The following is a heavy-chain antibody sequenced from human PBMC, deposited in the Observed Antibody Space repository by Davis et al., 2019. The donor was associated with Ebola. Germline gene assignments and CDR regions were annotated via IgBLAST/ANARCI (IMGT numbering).Heavy chain of an antibody. V-gene: IGHV4-59*01. CDR3: ARKIRGFDAFDI. Sequence: GSLRLSCTASGGSISSYYWSWIRQPPGKGLEWIGYIYYSGSTNYNPSLKSRVTISVDTSKNQFSLKLSSVTAADTAVYYCARKIRGFDAFDIWGQGTMVTVSS. CDR2: IYYSGST. D-gene: IGHD4-23*01. CDR1: GGSISSYY. J-gene: IGHJ3*02.